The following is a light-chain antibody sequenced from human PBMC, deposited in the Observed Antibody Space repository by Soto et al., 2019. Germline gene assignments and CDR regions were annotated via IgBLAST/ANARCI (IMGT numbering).Light chain of an antibody. CDR2: GAS. Sequence: EIVMTQSPATLSMSPEERATLSCRASQSVSSNLAWYQQKPGQAPRLLIYGASTRATGIPARFSGSGSGTEFTLTISSLQSEDFAVYYCQQYNNWPPWTFGQGTRWIS. J-gene: IGKJ1*01. CDR1: QSVSSN. CDR3: QQYNNWPPWT. V-gene: IGKV3-15*01.